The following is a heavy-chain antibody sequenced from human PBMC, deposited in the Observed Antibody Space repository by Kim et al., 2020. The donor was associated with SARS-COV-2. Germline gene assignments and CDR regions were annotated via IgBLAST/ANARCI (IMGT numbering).Heavy chain of an antibody. D-gene: IGHD6-19*01. CDR1: GGSISTYY. J-gene: IGHJ4*02. V-gene: IGHV4-4*07. Sequence: SETLSLTCTVSGGSISTYYWSWVRQPAGKGLEWVGRISASGDTNSNPSLKSRVTMSVNTSKNQLSLKLSSVTAADTAVYYCARGQWTFDYWGQGTLVTVS. CDR2: ISASGDT. CDR3: ARGQWTFDY.